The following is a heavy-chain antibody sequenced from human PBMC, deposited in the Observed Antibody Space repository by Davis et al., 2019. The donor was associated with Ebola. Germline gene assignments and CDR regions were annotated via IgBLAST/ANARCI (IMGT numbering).Heavy chain of an antibody. CDR1: GFTFSSYE. V-gene: IGHV3-48*03. J-gene: IGHJ5*02. Sequence: GESLKISCAASGFTFSSYEMNWVRQAPGKGLEWVSYISSSGSTIYYADSVKGRFTNSRDNSKNTLYLQMNSLRAEDTAVYYCAKGTVLTTSYPNWFDPWGQGTLVTVSS. CDR2: ISSSGSTI. D-gene: IGHD4-11*01. CDR3: AKGTVLTTSYPNWFDP.